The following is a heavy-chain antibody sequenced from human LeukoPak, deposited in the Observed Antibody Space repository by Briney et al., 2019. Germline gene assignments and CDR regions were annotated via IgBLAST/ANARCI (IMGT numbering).Heavy chain of an antibody. Sequence: PGGSLRLSCAASGFTFSGNHMNWVRQAPGKGLEWISVIYIDGYTYYADSVKGRFTISRANSKNTLYLQMNSLKPDDTAIYCCARDPRDGYGHFDHWGQGTLVTVSS. CDR1: GFTFSGNH. V-gene: IGHV3-66*02. CDR2: IYIDGYT. J-gene: IGHJ4*02. D-gene: IGHD5-24*01. CDR3: ARDPRDGYGHFDH.